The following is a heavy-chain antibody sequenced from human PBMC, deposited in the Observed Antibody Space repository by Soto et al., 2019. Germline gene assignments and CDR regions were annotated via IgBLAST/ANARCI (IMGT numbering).Heavy chain of an antibody. D-gene: IGHD3-3*01. V-gene: IGHV1-8*01. CDR2: MNPNSGNT. CDR3: ARTPPPPWREWLLYYGMDV. J-gene: IGHJ6*02. CDR1: GYTFTSYE. Sequence: ASVKVSCKASGYTFTSYEINWVRQATGQGLEWMGWMNPNSGNTGYAQKFQGRVTMTRNTSISTAYMELSMLRSEDTAVYYCARTPPPPWREWLLYYGMDVWGQGTTVTVSS.